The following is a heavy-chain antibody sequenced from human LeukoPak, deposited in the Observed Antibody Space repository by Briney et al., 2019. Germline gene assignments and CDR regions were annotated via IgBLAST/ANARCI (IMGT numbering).Heavy chain of an antibody. D-gene: IGHD2/OR15-2a*01. CDR3: ARISGLGAREYLDH. V-gene: IGHV3-48*02. CDR2: VSASGSAT. Sequence: GGSLRLSCAASGFTFSSYTMNWVRQAPGKGLEGVSYVSASGSATYYGDSVKGRFTISRDNAKNSVYMQMNSLRDEDTAVYYCARISGLGAREYLDHWGQGTLVTVSS. CDR1: GFTFSSYT. J-gene: IGHJ4*02.